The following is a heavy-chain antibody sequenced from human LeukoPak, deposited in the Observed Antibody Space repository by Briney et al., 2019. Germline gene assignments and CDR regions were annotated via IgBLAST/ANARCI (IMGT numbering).Heavy chain of an antibody. D-gene: IGHD5-18*01. CDR3: AREEDSGIQLWPHY. CDR1: GFTFSSYW. Sequence: GGSLRLSCAASGFTFSSYWMSWVRQAPGKGLEWVANIKQDGSEKYYVDSVKGRFTISRDNAKNSLYLQMNSLRAEDTAVYYCAREEDSGIQLWPHYWGQGTLVTVSS. CDR2: IKQDGSEK. V-gene: IGHV3-7*03. J-gene: IGHJ4*02.